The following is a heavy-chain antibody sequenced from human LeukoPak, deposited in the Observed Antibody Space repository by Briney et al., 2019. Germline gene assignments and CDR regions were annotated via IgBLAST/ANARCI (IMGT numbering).Heavy chain of an antibody. V-gene: IGHV4-59*12. CDR2: IYYSGST. J-gene: IGHJ4*02. Sequence: PSETLSLTCTVSGVFLSSYYWTWIRQSPGKGLEWIGYIYYSGSTNYNPSLKSRVTMSVDTSKNQFSLKLSSVTAADTAVYYCARGLPYYYDSSGYSFDYWGQGTLVTVSS. CDR1: GVFLSSYY. D-gene: IGHD3-22*01. CDR3: ARGLPYYYDSSGYSFDY.